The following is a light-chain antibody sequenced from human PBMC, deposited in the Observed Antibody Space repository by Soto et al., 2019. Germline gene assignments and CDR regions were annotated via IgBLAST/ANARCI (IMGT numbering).Light chain of an antibody. J-gene: IGKJ1*01. CDR2: DAS. CDR1: QSVSSY. V-gene: IGKV3-11*01. Sequence: EIELTQSPATLSLSPGERATLSCRASQSVSSYLAWYQKKPGQAPRLLIYDASNRATGIPARFSGSGSGTDFTLTISSLEPEDFAVYYCQQRSNWLWTFGQGTK. CDR3: QQRSNWLWT.